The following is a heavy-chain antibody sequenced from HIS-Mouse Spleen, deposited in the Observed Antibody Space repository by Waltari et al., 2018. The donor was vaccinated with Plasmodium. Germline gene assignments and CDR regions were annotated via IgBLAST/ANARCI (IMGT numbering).Heavy chain of an antibody. CDR1: GYTCTGYY. J-gene: IGHJ1*01. CDR3: ARVLGYKAAAGTFVEYFQH. CDR2: INPNSGGT. Sequence: QAQLVPSGAEVKKPGASVKVCCKASGYTCTGYYMHWTRQSPGQGIEWMGWINPNSGGTNYAQKFQGRVTMTRDTSISTAYMELSRLRSDDTAVYYCARVLGYKAAAGTFVEYFQHWGQGTLVTVSS. V-gene: IGHV1-2*02. D-gene: IGHD6-13*01.